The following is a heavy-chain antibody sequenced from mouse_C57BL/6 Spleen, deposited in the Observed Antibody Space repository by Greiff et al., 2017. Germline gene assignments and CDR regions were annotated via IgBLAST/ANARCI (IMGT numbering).Heavy chain of an antibody. CDR2: IDPSDSYT. Sequence: QVQLQQPGAELVMPGASVKLSCKASGYTFTSYWMHWVKQRPGQGLEWIGEIDPSDSYTNYNQKFKGKSTLTVDKSSSTAYMQLSSLTSEDSAVYYCARTGGSSYGYFDYWGQGTTRTVSS. CDR3: ARTGGSSYGYFDY. J-gene: IGHJ2*01. V-gene: IGHV1-69*01. D-gene: IGHD1-1*01. CDR1: GYTFTSYW.